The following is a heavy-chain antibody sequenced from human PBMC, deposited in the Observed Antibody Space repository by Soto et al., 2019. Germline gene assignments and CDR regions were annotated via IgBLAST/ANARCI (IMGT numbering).Heavy chain of an antibody. CDR2: INPSGGHT. CDR1: GNTFTNYY. V-gene: IGHV1-46*01. D-gene: IGHD2-21*02. CDR3: ARGGHVVVVTAAFDY. J-gene: IGHJ4*02. Sequence: GASVKVSCKASGNTFTNYYIHWVRQAPGQGLEWMGTINPSGGHTTYAQKFLGRVTMTRDTSTSTLYMELTSLRSEDTAVYYCARGGHVVVVTAAFDYWGQGTLVTVYS.